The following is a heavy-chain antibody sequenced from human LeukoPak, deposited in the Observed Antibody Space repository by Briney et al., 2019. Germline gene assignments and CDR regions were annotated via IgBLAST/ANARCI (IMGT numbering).Heavy chain of an antibody. D-gene: IGHD1-26*01. CDR1: GFTFSSYA. CDR2: ISGSGGST. J-gene: IGHJ3*02. V-gene: IGHV3-23*01. CDR3: ARESGGYGDAFDI. Sequence: PGGSLRLSCAASGFTFSSYAMSWVRQAPGKGLEWVSAISGSGGSTYYADSVKGRFTISRDNAKNSLYLQMNSLRAEDTAVYYCARESGGYGDAFDIWGQGTMVTVSS.